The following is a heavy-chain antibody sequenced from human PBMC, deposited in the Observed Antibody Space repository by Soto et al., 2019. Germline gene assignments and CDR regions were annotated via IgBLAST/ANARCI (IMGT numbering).Heavy chain of an antibody. Sequence: ESGGGVVQPGRSLRLSCAASGFTFSSYAMHWVHQAPGKGLEWVALISYDGSNKYYADSVKGRFTISRDNSKNTLYLQMNSLRTEDTAVYYCGRCSSTSCHLGADYWGQGTLVAVSS. J-gene: IGHJ4*02. V-gene: IGHV3-30-3*01. CDR3: GRCSSTSCHLGADY. D-gene: IGHD2-2*01. CDR1: GFTFSSYA. CDR2: ISYDGSNK.